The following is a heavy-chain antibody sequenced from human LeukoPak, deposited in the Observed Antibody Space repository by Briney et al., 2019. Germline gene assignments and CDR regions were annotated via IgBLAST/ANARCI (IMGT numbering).Heavy chain of an antibody. CDR2: INPGGDNT. V-gene: IGHV1-46*01. Sequence: ASVKISCKASGYSFTSHDMHWVRQAPGQSLEWMGLINPGGDNTNYAQNFQGRVTMTRDTSASTVYMELSSLRSEDTAIYYCARIRDGYNDAYDIWGQGTVVTVPS. D-gene: IGHD5-24*01. CDR3: ARIRDGYNDAYDI. CDR1: GYSFTSHD. J-gene: IGHJ3*02.